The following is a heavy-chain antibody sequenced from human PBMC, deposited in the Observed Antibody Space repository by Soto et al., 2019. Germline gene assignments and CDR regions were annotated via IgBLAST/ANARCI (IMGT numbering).Heavy chain of an antibody. Sequence: QLQLQESGSGLVKPSQTLSLTCAVSGGSISSGGYSWSWIRQPPGKGLEWIGYIYHSGSTYYNPSPKGRVTIPEDSSKNQFSRKRSCVPAADTAVYYCAGEIAPPPLGYGGQGTRVTVSS. CDR1: GGSISSGGYS. CDR3: AGEIAPPPLGY. V-gene: IGHV4-30-2*01. J-gene: IGHJ4*02. D-gene: IGHD3-16*01. CDR2: IYHSGST.